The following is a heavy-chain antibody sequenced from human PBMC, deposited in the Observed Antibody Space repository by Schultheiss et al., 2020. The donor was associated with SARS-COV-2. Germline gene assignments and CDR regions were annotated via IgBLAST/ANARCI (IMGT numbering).Heavy chain of an antibody. CDR1: GGSISSYY. CDR2: IYSSGST. D-gene: IGHD5-18*01. Sequence: SETLSLTCTVSGGSISSYYWSWIRQPPGKGLEWIGYIYSSGSTNYNPSLKSRVTISVDTYKNQFSLKVSSVTAADTAVYYCARHPSRTGRGYTYGDYYFDYWGQGTLVTVSS. CDR3: ARHPSRTGRGYTYGDYYFDY. V-gene: IGHV4-59*08. J-gene: IGHJ4*02.